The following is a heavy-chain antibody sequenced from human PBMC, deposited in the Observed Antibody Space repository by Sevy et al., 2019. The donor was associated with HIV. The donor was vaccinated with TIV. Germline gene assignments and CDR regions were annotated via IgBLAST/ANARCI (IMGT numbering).Heavy chain of an antibody. V-gene: IGHV4-34*01. Sequence: SETLSLTCAVYGGSFSGYYWSWIRQPPGKGLEWIGEINHSGSTNYNPSLKSRVTISVDTSKNQFSLKLSSVTAADTAVYYCARRGTIFWSGYETYYYYGMDVLGQGTTVTVSS. J-gene: IGHJ6*02. D-gene: IGHD3-3*01. CDR2: INHSGST. CDR1: GGSFSGYY. CDR3: ARRGTIFWSGYETYYYYGMDV.